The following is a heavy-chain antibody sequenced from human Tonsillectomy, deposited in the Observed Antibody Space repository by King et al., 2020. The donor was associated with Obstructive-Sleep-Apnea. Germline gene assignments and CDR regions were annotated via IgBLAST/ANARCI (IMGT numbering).Heavy chain of an antibody. CDR2: ISYDGRNK. CDR1: GFTFSSYA. D-gene: IGHD2-2*03. V-gene: IGHV3-30*04. CDR3: ARIAIDGGYCSSTSCYGGFAFDI. J-gene: IGHJ3*02. Sequence: QLVQSGGGVVQPGRSLRLSCAASGFTFSSYAMHWVRQAPGKGLEWVAVISYDGRNKYYADSVKGRFTISRDNSKNTLYLQMNSLRAEDTAVYYCARIAIDGGYCSSTSCYGGFAFDIWGQGTMVTVSS.